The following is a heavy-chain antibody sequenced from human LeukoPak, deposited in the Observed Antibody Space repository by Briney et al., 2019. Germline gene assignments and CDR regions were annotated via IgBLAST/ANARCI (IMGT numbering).Heavy chain of an antibody. D-gene: IGHD6-13*01. V-gene: IGHV1-69*04. J-gene: IGHJ4*02. CDR1: GGTFSSYA. CDR3: AWVDSSSWYYFLDY. Sequence: SVKVSCKASGGTFSSYAISWVRQAPGQGLEWMGRIIPIFGIANYAQKFQGRVTITADKSTSTAYKELSSLRSEDTAVYYCAWVDSSSWYYFLDYWGQGTLVTVSS. CDR2: IIPIFGIA.